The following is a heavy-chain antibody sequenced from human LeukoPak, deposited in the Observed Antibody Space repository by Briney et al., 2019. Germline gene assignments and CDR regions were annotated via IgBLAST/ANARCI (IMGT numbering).Heavy chain of an antibody. CDR2: ISYDGSNK. D-gene: IGHD5-18*01. J-gene: IGHJ4*02. V-gene: IGHV3-30*03. CDR1: GFTFSSYG. Sequence: GGSLRLSCAASGFTFSSYGMHWVRQAPGKGLEWVAVISYDGSNKYYADSVKGRFTISRDNSKNTLYLQMNSLRAEDTAVYYCARGDTLEEALDYWGQGTLVTVSS. CDR3: ARGDTLEEALDY.